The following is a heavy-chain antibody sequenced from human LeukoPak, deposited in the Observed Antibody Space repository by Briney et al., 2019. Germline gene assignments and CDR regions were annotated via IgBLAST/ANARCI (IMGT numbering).Heavy chain of an antibody. CDR1: GGSINSYY. Sequence: SETLSLTCTVSGGSINSYYWSWIRQPPGKGLEWIGYVSDTGSTNYNPSLKSRVTISVDTSKNQFYLKLTSVTAADTAVYYCARTTTTFGDWGHGTLVTVSS. J-gene: IGHJ4*01. CDR3: ARTTTTFGD. D-gene: IGHD3-16*01. CDR2: VSDTGST. V-gene: IGHV4-59*01.